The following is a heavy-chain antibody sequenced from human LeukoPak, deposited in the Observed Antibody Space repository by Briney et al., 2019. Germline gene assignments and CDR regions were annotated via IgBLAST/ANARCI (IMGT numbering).Heavy chain of an antibody. J-gene: IGHJ6*02. D-gene: IGHD3-10*01. V-gene: IGHV3-48*03. CDR1: GFTFSSYE. CDR3: AIINYYGSGSYYYYYGMDV. CDR2: ISSSGSTI. Sequence: GGSLRLSCAASGFTFSSYEMNWVRQAPGKGLEWVSYISSSGSTIYYADSVKGRFTISRDNAKNSLYLQMNSLRAEDTAVYYCAIINYYGSGSYYYYYGMDVWGQGTSVTVSS.